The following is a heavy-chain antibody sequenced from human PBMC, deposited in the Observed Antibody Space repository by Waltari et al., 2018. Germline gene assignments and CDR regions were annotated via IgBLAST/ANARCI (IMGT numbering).Heavy chain of an antibody. V-gene: IGHV3-33*01. CDR2: IWYDGSNK. D-gene: IGHD6-13*01. Sequence: QVQLVESGGGVVQPGRSLRLSCAASGFTFSSYGMHWVRQAPGKGLEWVAVIWYDGSNKYYADSVKGRFTISRDNSKNTLYLQMNSLRAEDTAVYYCARDGEDSAAGTVFDYWGQGTLVTVSS. CDR1: GFTFSSYG. J-gene: IGHJ4*02. CDR3: ARDGEDSAAGTVFDY.